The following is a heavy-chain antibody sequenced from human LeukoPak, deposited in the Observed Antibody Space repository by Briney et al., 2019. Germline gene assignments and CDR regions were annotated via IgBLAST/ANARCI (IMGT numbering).Heavy chain of an antibody. D-gene: IGHD1-26*01. V-gene: IGHV4-30-4*01. CDR3: ASPYTHAPELGFGAFDL. J-gene: IGHJ3*01. CDR1: GDPISSDPHY. CDR2: IYYSGST. Sequence: SQTLSLTCTVSGDPISSDPHYWSWIRQPPGKGLEWIGYIYYSGSTYYNPSLKSRLTISVDPSKNQFSLTLTSVTAADTAVYYCASPYTHAPELGFGAFDLWGQGAMVIVSS.